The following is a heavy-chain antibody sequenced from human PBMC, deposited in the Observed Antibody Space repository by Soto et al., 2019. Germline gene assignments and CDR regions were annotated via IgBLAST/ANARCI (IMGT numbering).Heavy chain of an antibody. Sequence: SETLSLTCTVSGGSISSSSYYWGWIRQPPGKGLEWIGSIYYSGSTYYNPSLKSRVTISVDTSKNQFSLKLSSVTAADTAVYYCARHRSEYSSSWYIWFDPWGQGTLVTVSS. CDR2: IYYSGST. D-gene: IGHD6-13*01. CDR1: GGSISSSSYY. J-gene: IGHJ5*02. V-gene: IGHV4-39*01. CDR3: ARHRSEYSSSWYIWFDP.